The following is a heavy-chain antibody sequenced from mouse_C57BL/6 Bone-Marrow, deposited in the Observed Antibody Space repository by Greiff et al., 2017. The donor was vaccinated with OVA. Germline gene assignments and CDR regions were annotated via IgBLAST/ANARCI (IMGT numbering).Heavy chain of an antibody. CDR1: GYTFTGYW. D-gene: IGHD4-1*01. CDR3: ARGGLKLAWYFDV. CDR2: ILPGSGST. Sequence: VKLQQSGAELMKPGASVKLSCKATGYTFTGYWIEWVKQRPGHGLEWIGEILPGSGSTNYNEKFKGKATFTADTSSNTAYMQLSSLTTEDSAIDDCARGGLKLAWYFDVWGTGTTVTVSS. J-gene: IGHJ1*03. V-gene: IGHV1-9*01.